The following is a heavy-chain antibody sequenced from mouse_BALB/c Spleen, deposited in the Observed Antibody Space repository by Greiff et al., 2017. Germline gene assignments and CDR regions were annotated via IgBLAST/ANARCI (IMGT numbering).Heavy chain of an antibody. CDR3: ARNGKVGRGMDY. Sequence: VQVVESGPGLVQPSQSLSITCTVSGFSLTSYGVHWVRQSPGKGLEWLGVIWSGGSTDYNAAFISRLSISKDNSKSQVFFKMNSLQANDTAIYYCARNGKVGRGMDYWGQGTSVTVSS. CDR1: GFSLTSYG. D-gene: IGHD2-14*01. J-gene: IGHJ4*01. CDR2: IWSGGST. V-gene: IGHV2-2*02.